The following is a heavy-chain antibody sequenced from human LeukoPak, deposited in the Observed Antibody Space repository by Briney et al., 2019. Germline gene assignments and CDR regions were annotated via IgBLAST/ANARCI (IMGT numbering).Heavy chain of an antibody. J-gene: IGHJ1*01. CDR3: AKDSRSGWYGGNFQQ. D-gene: IGHD6-19*01. CDR2: IEEDGSDK. Sequence: GGSLRLSCAVSGFTFSSSWMNWVRQAPGKGLEWVASIEEDGSDKYYVDSVKGRFTNSRDNAKNSLYLQMNSLRVEDTAVYYCAKDSRSGWYGGNFQQWGQGTLVTVSS. CDR1: GFTFSSSW. V-gene: IGHV3-7*03.